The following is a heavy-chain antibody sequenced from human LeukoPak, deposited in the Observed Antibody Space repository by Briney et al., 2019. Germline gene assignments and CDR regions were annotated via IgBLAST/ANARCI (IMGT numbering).Heavy chain of an antibody. CDR2: ISGSGGST. J-gene: IGHJ6*03. CDR3: AKYYDSGNNYYYYYMDV. D-gene: IGHD3-10*01. Sequence: GGSLRLSCAASGFTFSSYAMSWVRQAPGKGLEWVSAISGSGGSTYYADSVKGRFTISRDNSKNTLYLQMNSLRAEDTAVYYCAKYYDSGNNYYYYYMDVWGKGTTVTVSS. CDR1: GFTFSSYA. V-gene: IGHV3-23*01.